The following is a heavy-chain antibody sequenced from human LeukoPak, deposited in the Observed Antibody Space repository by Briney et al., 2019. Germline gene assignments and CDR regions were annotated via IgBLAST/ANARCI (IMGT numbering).Heavy chain of an antibody. Sequence: GSLRLSCAASEFSVGSNYMTWVRQAPGKGLEWVSLIYSGGSTYYADSVKGRFTISRDNSKNTLYLQMNSLRAEDTAVYYCARVATYYYDSSGYPDYWGQGTLVTVSS. CDR1: EFSVGSNY. J-gene: IGHJ4*02. D-gene: IGHD3-22*01. CDR2: IYSGGST. V-gene: IGHV3-66*01. CDR3: ARVATYYYDSSGYPDY.